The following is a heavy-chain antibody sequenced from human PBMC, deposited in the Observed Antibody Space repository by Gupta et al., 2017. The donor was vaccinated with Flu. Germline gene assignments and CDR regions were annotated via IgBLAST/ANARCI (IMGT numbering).Heavy chain of an antibody. CDR1: GGFIASYY. D-gene: IGHD6-13*01. J-gene: IGHJ4*02. Sequence: TVSGGFIASYYWSWIRQPPGRGLEWIGYIYYSGSTNYNPSLKGRVTMSVDTSKNQFSLQLSSVTAADTAVYYCAGVLYSTSWFEDYWGQGTLVTVSS. CDR2: IYYSGST. CDR3: AGVLYSTSWFEDY. V-gene: IGHV4-59*01.